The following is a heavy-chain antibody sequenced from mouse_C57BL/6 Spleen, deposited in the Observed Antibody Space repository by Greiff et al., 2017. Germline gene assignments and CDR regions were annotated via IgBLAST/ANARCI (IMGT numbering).Heavy chain of an antibody. J-gene: IGHJ2*01. CDR3: AKGGYFDY. CDR1: GYTFTDYY. V-gene: IGHV1-19*01. Sequence: LKESGPVLVKPGASVKMSCKASGYTFTDYYMNWVKQSHGKSLEWIGVINPYNGGTSYNQKFKGKATLTVDKSSSTAYMELNSLTSEDSAVYYCAKGGYFDYWGQGTTLTVSS. CDR2: INPYNGGT.